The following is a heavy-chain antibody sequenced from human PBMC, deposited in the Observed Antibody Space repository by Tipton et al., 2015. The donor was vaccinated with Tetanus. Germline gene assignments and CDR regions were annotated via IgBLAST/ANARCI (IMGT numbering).Heavy chain of an antibody. J-gene: IGHJ4*02. V-gene: IGHV3-11*06. Sequence: GRFTISRDNTKNSLFLQMNSLRVEDTAIYYCAKTGRDYDYWGQGTLVTVSS. D-gene: IGHD1-26*01. CDR3: AKTGRDYDY.